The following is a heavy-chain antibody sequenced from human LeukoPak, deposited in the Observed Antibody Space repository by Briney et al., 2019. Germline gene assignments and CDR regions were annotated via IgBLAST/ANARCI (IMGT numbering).Heavy chain of an antibody. CDR1: GFTVTDNY. J-gene: IGHJ4*02. V-gene: IGHV3-53*01. D-gene: IGHD3-10*01. Sequence: PGGSLRLSCAASGFTVTDNYMNWVRQSSGKGLEWVSVIYGGGDTNYADSVKGRFTISRDNSKNTLYLQMNSLRAEDTAVYYCAKRADGSGPSGYFDYWGQGTLVTVSS. CDR3: AKRADGSGPSGYFDY. CDR2: IYGGGDT.